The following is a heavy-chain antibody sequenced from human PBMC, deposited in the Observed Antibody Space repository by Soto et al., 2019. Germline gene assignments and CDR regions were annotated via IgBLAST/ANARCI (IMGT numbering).Heavy chain of an antibody. D-gene: IGHD6-6*01. CDR3: ARGTSSSRFDY. Sequence: EMQLVESGGGLVQPGGSLRLSCAASGFTVSSNYMSWVRQAPGKGLEWVSVIYSGGSTYYADSVKGRFTISRDNSKNTLYLQMNSLRAEDTAVYYCARGTSSSRFDYWGQGTLVTVSS. CDR2: IYSGGST. J-gene: IGHJ4*02. CDR1: GFTVSSNY. V-gene: IGHV3-66*01.